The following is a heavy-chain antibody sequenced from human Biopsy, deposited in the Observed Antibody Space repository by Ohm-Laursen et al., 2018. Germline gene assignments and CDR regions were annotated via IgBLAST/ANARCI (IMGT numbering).Heavy chain of an antibody. Sequence: ASVKASCKASGYTFTSYYMHWVRQAPGQGLEWMGMINPSGSTTSYPQIFQGRVTMTRDTSKSTVYMELSSLISADKAVYFCARNTGWYGDLYYFDYWGQGTLVTVSS. CDR2: INPSGSTT. CDR1: GYTFTSYY. CDR3: ARNTGWYGDLYYFDY. J-gene: IGHJ4*02. D-gene: IGHD6-19*01. V-gene: IGHV1-46*01.